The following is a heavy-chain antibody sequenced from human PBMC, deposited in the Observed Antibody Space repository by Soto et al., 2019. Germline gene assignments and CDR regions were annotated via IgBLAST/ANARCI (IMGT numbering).Heavy chain of an antibody. Sequence: GASVKVSCKASGYTFTGYYMHWVRQAPGQGLEWMGWINPNSGGTNYAQKFQGWVTMTRDTSISTAYMELSRLRSDDTAVYYCARVAIAVAGMLEYYYGMDVWGQGTTVTVYS. V-gene: IGHV1-2*04. D-gene: IGHD6-19*01. CDR1: GYTFTGYY. J-gene: IGHJ6*02. CDR3: ARVAIAVAGMLEYYYGMDV. CDR2: INPNSGGT.